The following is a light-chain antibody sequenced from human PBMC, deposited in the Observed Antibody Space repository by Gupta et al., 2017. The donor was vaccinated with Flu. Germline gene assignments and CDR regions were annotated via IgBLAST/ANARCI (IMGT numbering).Light chain of an antibody. CDR2: QDS. V-gene: IGLV3-1*01. CDR1: KLGDKY. J-gene: IGLJ2*01. CDR3: QAWDSFTAV. Sequence: SYELTQPPSLSVSRGQTASITCSGDKLGDKYAFWYQQKPVQSPVVVIYQDSKRPSGIPERFSGSSTGNAATLTVSGTQAMDEADYYCQAWDSFTAVFGGGTKLTVL.